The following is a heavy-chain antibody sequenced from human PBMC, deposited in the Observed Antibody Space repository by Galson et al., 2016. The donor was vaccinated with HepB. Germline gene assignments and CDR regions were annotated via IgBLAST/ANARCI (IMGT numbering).Heavy chain of an antibody. D-gene: IGHD3-22*01. CDR2: TNELGTER. V-gene: IGHV3-7*01. CDR3: ARHEAGSGDSRGYFDY. CDR1: GFSFSSFW. Sequence: SLRLSCAASGFSFSSFWMSWVRQAPGKGLEWVGSTNELGTERYYVDSVKGRFTILRANSKNSVYLRMNALSDEDTAVYYCARHEAGSGDSRGYFDYWGQGTLLTVAS. J-gene: IGHJ4*02.